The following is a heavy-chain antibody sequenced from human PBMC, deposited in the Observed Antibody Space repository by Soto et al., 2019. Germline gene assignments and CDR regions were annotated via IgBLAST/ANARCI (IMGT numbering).Heavy chain of an antibody. Sequence: GGSLRLSCAASGFTFSSYNMNWVRQAPGKGLEWVSSISTSSSYISYADSVKGRFTISRDNAKNSLYLHMNSLRAEDTAVYYCAKPGVDTAMAPFDYWGQGTLVTVSS. V-gene: IGHV3-21*01. D-gene: IGHD5-18*01. CDR3: AKPGVDTAMAPFDY. CDR1: GFTFSSYN. CDR2: ISTSSSYI. J-gene: IGHJ4*02.